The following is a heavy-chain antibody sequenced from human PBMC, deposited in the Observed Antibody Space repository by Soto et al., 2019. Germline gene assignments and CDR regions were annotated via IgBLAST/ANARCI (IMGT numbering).Heavy chain of an antibody. D-gene: IGHD6-19*01. CDR2: ITPMFGTA. Sequence: QVQLVQSGAEVKKYGYSVKVSCKASGGTFSRYAISCVRQAPGQGLEWMGGITPMFGTANYAQRFQGRARRTAGDSTSTADMRPSRERSDDTAVYYCAQILGLAVAGPGRSDLWGRGTLDTVSS. CDR3: AQILGLAVAGPGRSDL. J-gene: IGHJ2*01. CDR1: GGTFSRYA. V-gene: IGHV1-69*12.